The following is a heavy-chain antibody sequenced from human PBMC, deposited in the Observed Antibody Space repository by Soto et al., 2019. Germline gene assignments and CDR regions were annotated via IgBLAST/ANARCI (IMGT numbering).Heavy chain of an antibody. Sequence: SSETLSLTCAVYGGSFSSCHWSWIRQPPGKGLEWIGEINHSGSTNYNPSLKSRVTISVDTSKNQFSLNLGSVTAADTAVYFCARLDGHDHSFDYWGQGAPVTVSS. CDR2: INHSGST. J-gene: IGHJ4*02. CDR3: ARLDGHDHSFDY. CDR1: GGSFSSCH. D-gene: IGHD5-12*01. V-gene: IGHV4-34*01.